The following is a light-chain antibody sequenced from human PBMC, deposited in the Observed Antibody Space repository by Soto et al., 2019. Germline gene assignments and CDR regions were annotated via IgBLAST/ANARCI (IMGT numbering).Light chain of an antibody. CDR3: SSYAGTNTI. V-gene: IGLV2-8*01. CDR1: SSDVGGYNY. J-gene: IGLJ2*01. CDR2: EVS. Sequence: QSALTQPPSASGSPGQSVTISCTGTSSDVGGYNYVSWYQHHPGKGPKLMIYEVSKRPSGVPDRFSGSKSGNTASLTVSGLQEEDEADYYCSSYAGTNTIFGGRTKLTVL.